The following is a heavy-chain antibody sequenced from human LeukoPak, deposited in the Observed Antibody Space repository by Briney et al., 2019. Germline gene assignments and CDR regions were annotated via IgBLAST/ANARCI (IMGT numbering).Heavy chain of an antibody. CDR1: GYTFTSYD. CDR2: MNPNTGNT. Sequence: ASVKVSCKASGYTFTSYDINWVRQASGQGLEWMGWMNPNTGNTGYAQKFQGRVTITADKSTSTAYMELSSLRSEDTAVYYCARALGYGDYFDPWGQGTLVTVSS. CDR3: ARALGYGDYFDP. V-gene: IGHV1-8*03. D-gene: IGHD4-17*01. J-gene: IGHJ5*02.